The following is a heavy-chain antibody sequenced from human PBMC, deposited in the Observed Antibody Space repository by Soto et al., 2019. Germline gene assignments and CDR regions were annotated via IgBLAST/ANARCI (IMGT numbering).Heavy chain of an antibody. J-gene: IGHJ6*02. V-gene: IGHV3-30*18. Sequence: QVQLVESGGGVVQPGRSLRLSCAASGFTFSSYGMHWVRQAPGKGLEWVAVISYDGSNKYYADSVKGRFTISRDNSKNTLYLQMNSLRAEDTAVYYCAKAGTNLYYYGMDVWGQGTTVNVSS. CDR3: AKAGTNLYYYGMDV. CDR2: ISYDGSNK. CDR1: GFTFSSYG. D-gene: IGHD1-1*01.